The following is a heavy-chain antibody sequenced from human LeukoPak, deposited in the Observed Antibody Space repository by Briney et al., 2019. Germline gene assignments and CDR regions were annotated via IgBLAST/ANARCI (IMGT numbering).Heavy chain of an antibody. V-gene: IGHV1-46*01. CDR1: GYTFTSHF. J-gene: IGHJ3*02. D-gene: IGHD6-19*01. CDR3: AREPPPGSGWYGGNAFDI. CDR2: INPSGGST. Sequence: ASVKVSCKASGYTFTSHFMHWVRQAPGQGLEWMGIINPSGGSTSYAQKFQGRVTMTRDMSTSTVYMELSSLRSEDTAVYYCAREPPPGSGWYGGNAFDIWGQGTMVTVSS.